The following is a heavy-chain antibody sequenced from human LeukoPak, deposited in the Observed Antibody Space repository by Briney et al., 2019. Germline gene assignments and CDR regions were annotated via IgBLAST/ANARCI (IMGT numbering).Heavy chain of an antibody. CDR2: ISSSGSTI. CDR3: ARALWLGQGFFDY. Sequence: GGSLRLSCAASGFTFSDYYMSWLRQAPGTGLEWVSHISSSGSTIYYADSVKGRFTISRDNAKSSLYLQMNSLRAEDTAVYYCARALWLGQGFFDYWGQGTLVTVSS. CDR1: GFTFSDYY. D-gene: IGHD3-10*01. J-gene: IGHJ4*02. V-gene: IGHV3-11*04.